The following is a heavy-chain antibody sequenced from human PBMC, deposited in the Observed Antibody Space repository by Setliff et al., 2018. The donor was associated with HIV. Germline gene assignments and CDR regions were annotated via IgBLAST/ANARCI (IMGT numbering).Heavy chain of an antibody. V-gene: IGHV3-30*19. J-gene: IGHJ4*02. CDR2: VLYDGSEK. Sequence: GGSLRLSCAASGFDFSTYAMHWVRQAPGKGLEWVAIVLYDGSEKYYADSVKGRFTISRDNSRTTVYLEMTGLRADDTAIYYCTRSLTNWGQGTQVTVSS. CDR3: TRSLTN. CDR1: GFDFSTYA.